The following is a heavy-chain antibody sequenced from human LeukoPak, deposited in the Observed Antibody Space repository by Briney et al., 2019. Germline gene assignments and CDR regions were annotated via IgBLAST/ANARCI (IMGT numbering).Heavy chain of an antibody. CDR2: IKSKTDGGTI. V-gene: IGHV3-15*01. D-gene: IGHD3-10*01. J-gene: IGHJ4*02. CDR3: THYYGSGLFDY. CDR1: GFTFSNAW. Sequence: PGGSLRLSCAASGFTFSNAWMSWVCQAPGKGLEWVGRIKSKTDGGTIDYAAPVKGRFTISRDESRNTLYLQMNGLKTEETAVYYCTHYYGSGLFDYWGQGTLVTVSS.